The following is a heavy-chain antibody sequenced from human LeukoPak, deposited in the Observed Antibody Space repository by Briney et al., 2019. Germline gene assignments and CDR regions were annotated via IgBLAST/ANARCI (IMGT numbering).Heavy chain of an antibody. CDR3: ARGDFDQDPPSDY. V-gene: IGHV1-2*06. Sequence: ASVKVSCKASGYTFTGYYMHWVRQAPGQGLEWMGRINPNSGGTNYAQKFQGRVTMTRDTSISTAYMELSRLRSDDTAVYYCARGDFDQDPPSDYWGQGTLVTVSS. D-gene: IGHD3-9*01. J-gene: IGHJ4*02. CDR1: GYTFTGYY. CDR2: INPNSGGT.